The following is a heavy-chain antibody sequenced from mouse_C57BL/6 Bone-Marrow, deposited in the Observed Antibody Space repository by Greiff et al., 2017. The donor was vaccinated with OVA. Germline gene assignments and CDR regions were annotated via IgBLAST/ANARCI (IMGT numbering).Heavy chain of an antibody. D-gene: IGHD1-1*01. CDR2: IYPGSGST. CDR1: GYTFTSYW. J-gene: IGHJ2*01. CDR3: ARPTYSGSTFGY. Sequence: VQLQQPGAELVKPGASVKMSCKASGYTFTSYWITWVKQRPGQGLAWIGDIYPGSGSTNYNEKFKSKATLTVDKSSSTAYMQLSSLTSEDSAASVCARPTYSGSTFGYWGQGTTLTGSS. V-gene: IGHV1-55*01.